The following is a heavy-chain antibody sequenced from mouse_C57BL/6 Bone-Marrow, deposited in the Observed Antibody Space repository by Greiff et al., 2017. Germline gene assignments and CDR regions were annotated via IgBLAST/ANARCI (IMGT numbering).Heavy chain of an antibody. CDR2: IYPRSGNT. J-gene: IGHJ4*01. V-gene: IGHV1-81*01. Sequence: VQLQQSGAELARPGASVKLSCTASGYTFTSYGISWVKQRTGQGLEWIGAIYPRSGNTYYNEKFKGKATLTADKAYSTAYMELRSLTSEDSAVFFCATITAVVQRGYAMDYWGQGTSVTVSS. D-gene: IGHD1-1*02. CDR1: GYTFTSYG. CDR3: ATITAVVQRGYAMDY.